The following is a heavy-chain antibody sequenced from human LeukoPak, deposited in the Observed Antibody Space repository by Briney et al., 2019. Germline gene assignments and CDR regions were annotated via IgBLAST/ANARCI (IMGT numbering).Heavy chain of an antibody. D-gene: IGHD1-1*01. Sequence: SETLSLTCNVSGGSISSNYWSWIRQPPGKGLEWIGYIYYSGSTNYNPSLRSRVTISLDTSKNQFSLKLSSVTAADTAVYYCARAVQLERPPPLIGYYYMDVWGKGTTVTVSS. V-gene: IGHV4-59*01. J-gene: IGHJ6*03. CDR3: ARAVQLERPPPLIGYYYMDV. CDR1: GGSISSNY. CDR2: IYYSGST.